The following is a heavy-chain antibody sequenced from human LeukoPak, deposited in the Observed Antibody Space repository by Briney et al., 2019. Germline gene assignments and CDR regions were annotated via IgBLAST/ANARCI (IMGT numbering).Heavy chain of an antibody. Sequence: PGGSLRLPCVASGFIFSDHPFHWVRQSPDKGLEWVALIGSDGTKKYYADSVQGRFTVSRENSKNTLFLQMNTLRADDTAVYFCARQMTSTRLFDSWGQGTLVTVSS. CDR2: IGSDGTKK. CDR3: ARQMTSTRLFDS. V-gene: IGHV3-30*04. J-gene: IGHJ4*02. CDR1: GFIFSDHP. D-gene: IGHD5/OR15-5a*01.